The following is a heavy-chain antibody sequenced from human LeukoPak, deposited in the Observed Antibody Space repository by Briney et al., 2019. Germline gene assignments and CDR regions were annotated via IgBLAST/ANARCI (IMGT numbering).Heavy chain of an antibody. CDR3: ARDYVGGGSYTSKPHAFDI. CDR1: GYTFTSYG. J-gene: IGHJ3*02. D-gene: IGHD2-15*01. V-gene: IGHV1-18*01. Sequence: ASVKVSCKASGYTFTSYGISWVRQAPGRGLEWMGWISAYNGNTNYAQKLQGRVTMTTDTSTSTAYMELRSLRSDDTAVYYCARDYVGGGSYTSKPHAFDIWGQGTMVTVSS. CDR2: ISAYNGNT.